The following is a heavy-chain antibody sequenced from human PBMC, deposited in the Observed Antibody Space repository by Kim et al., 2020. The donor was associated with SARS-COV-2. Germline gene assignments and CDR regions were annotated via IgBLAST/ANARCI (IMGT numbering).Heavy chain of an antibody. CDR3: TTDRGASRYYDSIC. CDR2: IKSKTDGGTT. Sequence: GGSLRLSCAASGFTFSNAWMSWVRQAPGKGLEWVGRIKSKTDGGTTDYAAPVKGRFTISRDDSKNTLYLQMNSLKTEDTAVYYCTTDRGASRYYDSICWGQGTLVTVSS. CDR1: GFTFSNAW. J-gene: IGHJ4*02. D-gene: IGHD3-22*01. V-gene: IGHV3-15*01.